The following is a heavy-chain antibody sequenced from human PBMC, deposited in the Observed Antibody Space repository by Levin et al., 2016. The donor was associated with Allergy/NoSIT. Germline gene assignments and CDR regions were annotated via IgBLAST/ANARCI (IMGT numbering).Heavy chain of an antibody. CDR1: GFSFSTYG. D-gene: IGHD2-2*02. CDR3: ARDSGSAGLEPAAIKGGFDW. V-gene: IGHV3-33*01. CDR2: IWYDGTDK. J-gene: IGHJ4*02. Sequence: GSLRLSCAVSGFSFSTYGMHWVRQAPGKGLEWVALIWYDGTDKYYSDSVKGRFTISRDNSKNTLYLQMSSLRADDTAVYYCARDSGSAGLEPAAIKGGFDWWGQGMLVTVSS.